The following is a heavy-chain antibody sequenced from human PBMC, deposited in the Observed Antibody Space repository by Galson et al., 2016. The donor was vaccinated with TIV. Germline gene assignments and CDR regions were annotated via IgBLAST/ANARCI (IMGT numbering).Heavy chain of an antibody. CDR1: GGIFIGYG. Sequence: SVKVSCKASGGIFIGYGISWVRQAPGQGLEWMGRIIPLFGIVSYAQRFQGRVATIADNSKYTLYLQMNSLRAEDTAVYYCAKGMAIFGVIPPWGGMDVWGQGTMVTV. V-gene: IGHV1-69*04. CDR3: AKGMAIFGVIPPWGGMDV. CDR2: IIPLFGIV. J-gene: IGHJ6*02. D-gene: IGHD3-3*01.